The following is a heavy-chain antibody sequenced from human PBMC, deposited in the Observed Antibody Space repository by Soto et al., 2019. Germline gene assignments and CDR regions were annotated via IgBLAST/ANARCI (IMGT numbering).Heavy chain of an antibody. Sequence: AASVKVSCKASGYTFTGYYMHWVRQAPGQGLEWMGWINPNSGGTNYAQKFQGRVTMTRDTSISTAYMELSRLRSDDTAVYYCARDQSSSWSRDAFDIWGQGAMVTVSS. CDR1: GYTFTGYY. CDR2: INPNSGGT. CDR3: ARDQSSSWSRDAFDI. D-gene: IGHD6-13*01. V-gene: IGHV1-2*02. J-gene: IGHJ3*02.